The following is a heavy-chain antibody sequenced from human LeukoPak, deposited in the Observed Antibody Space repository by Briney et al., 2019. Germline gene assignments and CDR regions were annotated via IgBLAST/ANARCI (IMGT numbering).Heavy chain of an antibody. Sequence: ASVKVSRKASGYTFTSYGISRVRQAPGQGLEWMGWISAYNGNTNYAQKFQGRVTMTRDTSISTAYMELSRLRSDDTAVYYCARDGMGSSGSYDYWGQGTLVTVSS. CDR2: ISAYNGNT. J-gene: IGHJ4*02. V-gene: IGHV1-18*01. D-gene: IGHD1-26*01. CDR3: ARDGMGSSGSYDY. CDR1: GYTFTSYG.